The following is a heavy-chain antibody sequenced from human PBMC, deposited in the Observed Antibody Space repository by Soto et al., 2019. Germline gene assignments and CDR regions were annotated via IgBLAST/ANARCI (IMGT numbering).Heavy chain of an antibody. V-gene: IGHV3-23*01. Sequence: GGSLRLSCAASGFTFSSYAMSWVRQAPGKGLEWVSAISGSGGSTYYADSVKGRFTISRDNSKNTLYLQMNSLRAEDTAVYYCAKVVAVAGTVDQTGMYYFDYWGQGTLVTVSS. CDR3: AKVVAVAGTVDQTGMYYFDY. CDR1: GFTFSSYA. J-gene: IGHJ4*02. CDR2: ISGSGGST. D-gene: IGHD6-19*01.